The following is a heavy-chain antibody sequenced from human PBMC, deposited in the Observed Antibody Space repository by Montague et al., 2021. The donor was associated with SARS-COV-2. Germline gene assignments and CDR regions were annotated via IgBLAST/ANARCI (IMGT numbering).Heavy chain of an antibody. CDR1: GGSISSYY. V-gene: IGHV4-59*01. Sequence: SETLSLTCTVSGGSISSYYWSWIRQPPGEGLEWIGYIYYSGSINYNPSLKSRVTISVDTSKNQFSLKLSSVTAADTAVYYCARGSGWMGNAFDIWGQGTMVTVSS. CDR3: ARGSGWMGNAFDI. CDR2: IYYSGSI. J-gene: IGHJ3*02. D-gene: IGHD6-19*01.